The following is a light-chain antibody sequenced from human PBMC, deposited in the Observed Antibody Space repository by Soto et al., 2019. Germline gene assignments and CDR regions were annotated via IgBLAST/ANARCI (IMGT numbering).Light chain of an antibody. J-gene: IGLJ3*02. V-gene: IGLV1-44*01. CDR2: SNT. CDR3: AAWDDSLNGVV. CDR1: SSNIGSNT. Sequence: QSVLTQPPSASGTPGQRVTISCSGSSSNIGSNTVNWFQHLPGTAPKLLIYSNTLRPSGVPDRFSGSMSGTSASLAISGLQSEDEADYYCAAWDDSLNGVVFGGGTKLTVL.